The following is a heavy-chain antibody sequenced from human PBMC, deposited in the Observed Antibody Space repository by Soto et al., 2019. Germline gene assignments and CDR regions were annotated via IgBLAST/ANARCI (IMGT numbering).Heavy chain of an antibody. D-gene: IGHD5-12*01. V-gene: IGHV3-11*01. J-gene: IGHJ6*04. CDR3: LRRSTRDYFIALEV. CDR2: ISPRSTVI. Sequence: PGKGLQWVAYISPRSTVIEYADSVKGRFTISRDNAKNSLYLQMDSLRAEDSAVYYCLRRSTRDYFIALEVPGKGTVVLVSS.